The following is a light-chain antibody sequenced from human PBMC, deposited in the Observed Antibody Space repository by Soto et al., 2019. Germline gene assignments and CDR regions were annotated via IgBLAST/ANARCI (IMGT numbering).Light chain of an antibody. V-gene: IGKV2-28*01. CDR3: MQALRTPPIT. Sequence: DIEMTQSPLSLPVTPGEPASISCRSSQSLLHSNGYNYLDWYLQKPGQSPQLLIYLGSNRASGVPERFSGSGSGTDFTLKISRVEADDVGVYYCMQALRTPPITFGQGTRLE. J-gene: IGKJ5*01. CDR1: QSLLHSNGYNY. CDR2: LGS.